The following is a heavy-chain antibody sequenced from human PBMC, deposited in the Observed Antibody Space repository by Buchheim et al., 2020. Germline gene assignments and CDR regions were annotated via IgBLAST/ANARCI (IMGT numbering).Heavy chain of an antibody. D-gene: IGHD2-15*01. CDR3: ARRAEYCSGGSCLGLDY. J-gene: IGHJ4*02. V-gene: IGHV1-46*01. CDR1: GYTFSNYY. CDR2: INPSGGST. Sequence: QVQLVQSGADVKKPGASVKISCKASGYTFSNYYMDWVRQAPGQGLEWMGIINPSGGSTSYAQNFQGRVTMTRDTSTNTVYMELSSLRSEDTAVYYCARRAEYCSGGSCLGLDYGGQGTL.